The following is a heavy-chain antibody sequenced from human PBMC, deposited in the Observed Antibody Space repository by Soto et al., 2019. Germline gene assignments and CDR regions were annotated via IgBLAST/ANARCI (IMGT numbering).Heavy chain of an antibody. D-gene: IGHD4-4*01. CDR2: IGTAGDT. V-gene: IGHV3-13*01. J-gene: IGHJ3*02. CDR3: ARRSNYGAAFDI. Sequence: EVQLVESGGGLVQPGGSLRLSCAASGFTFSSYDMHWVRQATGKGLEWVSAIGTAGDTYYPGSVKGRFTISRENAKNSLYLQMNSLRAGDTAVYYCARRSNYGAAFDIWGQGTMVTVSS. CDR1: GFTFSSYD.